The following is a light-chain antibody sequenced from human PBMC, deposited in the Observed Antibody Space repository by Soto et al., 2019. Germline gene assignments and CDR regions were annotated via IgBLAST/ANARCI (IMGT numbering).Light chain of an antibody. V-gene: IGKV3-20*01. CDR3: QQYTKSPRT. J-gene: IGKJ4*01. Sequence: DILLTQFPGTLSLSSGERATLSCRASQSLTRNYLAWYQQKVGQAPRLLIYGANTRAAGIPDRFSGSGSGTDVTLTISRLEPEDFAVYYCQQYTKSPRTFGGGTKVDI. CDR2: GAN. CDR1: QSLTRNY.